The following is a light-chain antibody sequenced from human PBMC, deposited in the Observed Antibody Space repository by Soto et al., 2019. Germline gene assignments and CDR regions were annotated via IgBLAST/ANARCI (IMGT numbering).Light chain of an antibody. J-gene: IGLJ1*01. CDR1: SSDVGAYNY. Sequence: QSVLTQPASVSGSPGQSITLTCPGTSSDVGAYNYASWYQQYPGEAPKVIIYDVSHRPAGVSNRFSGSKSGNTASLTISGLQTQDEADYYCSSYTSATTYVFGTGTKVTVL. V-gene: IGLV2-14*01. CDR2: DVS. CDR3: SSYTSATTYV.